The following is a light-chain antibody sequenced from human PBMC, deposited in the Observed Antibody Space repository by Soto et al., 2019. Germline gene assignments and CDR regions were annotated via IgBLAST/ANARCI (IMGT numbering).Light chain of an antibody. V-gene: IGKV1-5*03. CDR2: KAS. CDR1: QDISNY. J-gene: IGKJ1*01. Sequence: DIQMTQSPSSLSASVGDRVTITCQASQDISNYLNWYQQKPGKAPKLLIYKASTLESGVPSRFSGNGSGTDFTLTISSLQPDDSATYYCQQYNGLPTWTFGQGTKVEMK. CDR3: QQYNGLPTWT.